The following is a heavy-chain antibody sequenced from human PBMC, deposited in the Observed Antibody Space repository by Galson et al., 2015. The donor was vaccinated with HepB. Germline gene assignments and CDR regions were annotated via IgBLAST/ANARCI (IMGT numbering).Heavy chain of an antibody. D-gene: IGHD4-17*01. Sequence: SVKVSCKASGYTFTSYYMHWVRQAPGQGLEWMGIINPSGGSTSYAQKFQGRVTMTRDTSTSTVYMELSSLRSEDTAVYYCARAYYGDYGYFQHWGQGTLVTVSS. CDR1: GYTFTSYY. CDR2: INPSGGST. V-gene: IGHV1-46*03. J-gene: IGHJ1*01. CDR3: ARAYYGDYGYFQH.